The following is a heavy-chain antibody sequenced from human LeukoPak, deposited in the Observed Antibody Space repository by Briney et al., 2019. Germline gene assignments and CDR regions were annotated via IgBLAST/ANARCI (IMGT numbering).Heavy chain of an antibody. V-gene: IGHV3-23*01. Sequence: GGSLRLSCAASGFRFSSYAMSWVRQAPGKGLEWVSAISGSGVSTYYADSVKGRFTVSRDISKNTLYLQMSSLRAEDTAVYYCAKDERNWNYNLASQTYDWGQGTLVTVSS. J-gene: IGHJ4*02. D-gene: IGHD1-7*01. CDR3: AKDERNWNYNLASQTYD. CDR1: GFRFSSYA. CDR2: ISGSGVST.